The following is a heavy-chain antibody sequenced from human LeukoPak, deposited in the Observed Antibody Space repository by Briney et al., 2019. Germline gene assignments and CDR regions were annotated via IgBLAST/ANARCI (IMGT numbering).Heavy chain of an antibody. CDR3: ARDQRQQLILGWLDP. Sequence: ASVKVSCKTSGYTFIGFYIHWVRQAPGQGLEWMGWINPNGGGTHYAQKFLGRVTMTSDTSVTTAYMELSSLTSDDTAVYYRARDQRQQLILGWLDPWGQGTLVTVSS. J-gene: IGHJ5*02. D-gene: IGHD6-13*01. CDR2: INPNGGGT. CDR1: GYTFIGFY. V-gene: IGHV1-2*02.